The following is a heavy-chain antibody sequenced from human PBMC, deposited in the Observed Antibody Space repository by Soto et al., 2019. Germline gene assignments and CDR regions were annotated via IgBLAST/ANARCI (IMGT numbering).Heavy chain of an antibody. CDR1: LYPFPEYF. V-gene: IGHV1-46*01. D-gene: IGHD2-21*02. J-gene: IGHJ4*02. CDR3: ARELYSCGGDCPYYMDY. Sequence: GASVQVSYQPSLYPFPEYFIHLVRQAPGQGLEWMGIISLYHHSTSYAQKFQSRLTVTADTSTTTVYMDLSSLTSEDSAVYWCARELYSCGGDCPYYMDYWGQGTLVTVSS. CDR2: ISLYHHST.